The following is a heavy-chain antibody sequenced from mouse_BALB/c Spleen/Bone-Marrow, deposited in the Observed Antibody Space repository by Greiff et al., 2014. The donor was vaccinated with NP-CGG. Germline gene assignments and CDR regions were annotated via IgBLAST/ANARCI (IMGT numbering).Heavy chain of an antibody. CDR1: GYTFTSYW. CDR2: IYPGDGDT. J-gene: IGHJ2*01. CDR3: ARWRDSIDY. D-gene: IGHD2-3*01. V-gene: IGHV1-87*01. Sequence: VQLQQSGAELARPGASVKLSCKASGYTFTSYWMKWVKQRPGQGLEWIGAIYPGDGDTRYTQKFKGKATLTADKSSNTAYMQLSSLASEDSAVYYCARWRDSIDYWGQGTPLTVPS.